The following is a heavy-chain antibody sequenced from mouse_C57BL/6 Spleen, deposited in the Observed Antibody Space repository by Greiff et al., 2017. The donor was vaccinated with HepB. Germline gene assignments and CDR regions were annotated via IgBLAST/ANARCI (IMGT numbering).Heavy chain of an antibody. CDR2: ISSGGSYT. Sequence: EVKLMESGGDLVKPGGSLKLSCAASGFTFSSYGMSWVRQTPDKRLEWVATISSGGSYTYYPDSVKGRITISIDNANNTLYLQMSSLKSEDTAVYYCARHLGNLDAMDYWGQGTSVTVSS. V-gene: IGHV5-6*01. D-gene: IGHD2-1*01. CDR3: ARHLGNLDAMDY. J-gene: IGHJ4*01. CDR1: GFTFSSYG.